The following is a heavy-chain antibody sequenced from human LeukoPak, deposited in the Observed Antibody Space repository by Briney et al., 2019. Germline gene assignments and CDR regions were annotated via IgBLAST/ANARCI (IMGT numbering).Heavy chain of an antibody. J-gene: IGHJ4*02. D-gene: IGHD6-19*01. Sequence: ASVKVSCKASGYIFTGYYMHWVRQAPGQGLEWMGWINPSSGDTKYAQKFQGRVTMTRDTSISTAHMELSRLRSDDTAVYYCARDSITLPGIGWDYWGQGTLVTVSS. V-gene: IGHV1-2*02. CDR2: INPSSGDT. CDR1: GYIFTGYY. CDR3: ARDSITLPGIGWDY.